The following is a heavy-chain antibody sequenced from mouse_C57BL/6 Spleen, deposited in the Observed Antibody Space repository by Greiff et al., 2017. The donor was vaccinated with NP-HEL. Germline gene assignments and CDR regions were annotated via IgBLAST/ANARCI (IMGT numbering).Heavy chain of an antibody. CDR3: VRSTTVVATALDS. CDR2: ISDGGSYT. Sequence: EVKVEESGGGLVKPGGSLKLSCAASGFTFSSYAMSWVRQTPEKRLEWVATISDGGSYTYYPDNVKGRFTISRDNAKNNLYLQMSHLKSEATAMYYCVRSTTVVATALDSWGQGTTLTVSS. V-gene: IGHV5-4*03. CDR1: GFTFSSYA. D-gene: IGHD1-1*01. J-gene: IGHJ2*01.